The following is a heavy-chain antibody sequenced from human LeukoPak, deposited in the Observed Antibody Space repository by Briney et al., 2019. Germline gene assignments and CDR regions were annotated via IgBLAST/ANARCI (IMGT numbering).Heavy chain of an antibody. J-gene: IGHJ4*02. V-gene: IGHV1-69*06. CDR3: ATKKYRWSSGPFDY. CDR2: IIPIFGTA. CDR1: GGTFSSYA. Sequence: SVKVSCKASGGTFSSYAISWVRQAPGQGLEWMGGIIPIFGTANYAQKFQGRVTITADKSTSTAYMELSSLRSEDTAVYYCATKKYRWSSGPFDYWGQGTLVTVSS. D-gene: IGHD6-19*01.